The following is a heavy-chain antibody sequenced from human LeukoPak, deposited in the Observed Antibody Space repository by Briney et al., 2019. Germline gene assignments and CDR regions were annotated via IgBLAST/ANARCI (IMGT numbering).Heavy chain of an antibody. Sequence: SETLSLTCAVYGGSFSGYYWSWIRQPPGKGLEWIGEINHSGSTNYNPSLKSRVTISVDTSKNQFSLKLSSVTAADTAVYYCARVSPVLRFLEWLLRGYAFDIWGQGTMVTVSS. V-gene: IGHV4-34*01. J-gene: IGHJ3*02. CDR1: GGSFSGYY. CDR3: ARVSPVLRFLEWLLRGYAFDI. D-gene: IGHD3-3*01. CDR2: INHSGST.